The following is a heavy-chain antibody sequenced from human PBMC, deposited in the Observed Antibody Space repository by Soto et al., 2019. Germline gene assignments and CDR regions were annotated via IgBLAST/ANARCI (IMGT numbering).Heavy chain of an antibody. V-gene: IGHV3-48*02. CDR2: ISGGSTTI. CDR3: ARVTGASTSSDDH. CDR1: GFTFRSYN. D-gene: IGHD6-6*01. J-gene: IGHJ4*02. Sequence: EVQLVESGGGLVQPGGSLTLSCTASGFTFRSYNMNWVRQAPGKGLEWLSYISGGSTTIFYSDSVQGRFTISRDNAKSSLYLQMTSLRDDDTAVYYCARVTGASTSSDDHWGQGTLVTVSS.